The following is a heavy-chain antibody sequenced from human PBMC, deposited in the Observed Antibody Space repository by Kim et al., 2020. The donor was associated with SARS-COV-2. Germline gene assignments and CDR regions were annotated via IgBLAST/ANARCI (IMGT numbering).Heavy chain of an antibody. Sequence: NSGNTGYAQKFQGRVTLTRNTSISTAYMELSSLRSEDTTVYYCARGYVCNVWGQGTTVTVSS. D-gene: IGHD3-16*01. V-gene: IGHV1-8*01. CDR2: NSGNT. CDR3: ARGYVCNV. J-gene: IGHJ6*02.